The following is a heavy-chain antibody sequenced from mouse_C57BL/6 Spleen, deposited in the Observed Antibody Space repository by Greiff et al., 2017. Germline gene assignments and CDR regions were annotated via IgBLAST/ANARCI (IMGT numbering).Heavy chain of an antibody. CDR2: INPYNGGT. CDR3: ARGDYEAWFAY. D-gene: IGHD2-4*01. V-gene: IGHV1-19*01. J-gene: IGHJ3*01. CDR1: GYTFTDYY. Sequence: VQLKESGPVLVKPGASVKMSCKASGYTFTDYYMNWVKQSHGKSLEWIGVINPYNGGTSYNQKFKGKATLTVDKSSSTAYMELNSLTSEDSAVYYCARGDYEAWFAYWGQGTLVTVSA.